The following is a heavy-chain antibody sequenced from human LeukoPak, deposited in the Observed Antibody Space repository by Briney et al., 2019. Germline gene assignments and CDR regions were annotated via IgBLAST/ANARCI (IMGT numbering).Heavy chain of an antibody. CDR1: GFTFSSYA. CDR3: ARDFAAAGIFDY. V-gene: IGHV3-30*04. J-gene: IGHJ4*02. Sequence: GGSLRLSCAASGFTFSSYAMHWVRQASGKGLEWVALILYDGSNKYYADSVKGRFTISRDNSKNTLYMQMNSLRAEDTAVYSCARDFAAAGIFDYWGQGTLVTVSS. CDR2: ILYDGSNK. D-gene: IGHD6-13*01.